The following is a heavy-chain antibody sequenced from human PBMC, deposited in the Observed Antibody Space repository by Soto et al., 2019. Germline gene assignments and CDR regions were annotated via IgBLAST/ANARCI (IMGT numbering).Heavy chain of an antibody. Sequence: QVQLVQSGAEVKKPGSSVNVSCKASGGTFSSYSISWVRQAPGQGLEWMGGIIPIFGTANYAQKFQGRVTITADESTSTAYMELSSLRSEDTAVYYCARGAPKSMVRGVISWFDPWGQGTLVTGSS. V-gene: IGHV1-69*01. CDR3: ARGAPKSMVRGVISWFDP. J-gene: IGHJ5*02. D-gene: IGHD3-10*01. CDR2: IIPIFGTA. CDR1: GGTFSSYS.